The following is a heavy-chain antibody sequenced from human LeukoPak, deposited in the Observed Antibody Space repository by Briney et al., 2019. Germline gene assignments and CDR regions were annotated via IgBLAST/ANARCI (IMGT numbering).Heavy chain of an antibody. V-gene: IGHV3-66*01. CDR1: GFTVSSNY. Sequence: GGSLRLSCAASGFTVSSNYMSWVRQAPGKGLEWVSVIYSGGSTYYADSVKGRFTISRDNSKNTLFLQMNGLRAEDTAVYYCAAERRGFDAFDIWGQGTMVTVSS. CDR2: IYSGGST. J-gene: IGHJ3*02. CDR3: AAERRGFDAFDI.